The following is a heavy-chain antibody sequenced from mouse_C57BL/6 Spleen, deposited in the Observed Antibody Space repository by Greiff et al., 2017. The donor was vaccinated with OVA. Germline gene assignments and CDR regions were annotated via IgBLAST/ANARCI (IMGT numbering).Heavy chain of an antibody. CDR2: INPNYGTT. D-gene: IGHD3-3*01. V-gene: IGHV1-39*01. J-gene: IGHJ2*01. CDR3: ARWDSGTDYFDY. Sequence: VHVKQSGPELVKPGASVKISCKASGYSFTDYNMNWVKQSNGKSLEWIGVINPNYGTTSYNQKFKGKATLTVDQSSSTAYMQLNSLTSEDSAVYYCARWDSGTDYFDYWGQGTTLTVSS. CDR1: GYSFTDYN.